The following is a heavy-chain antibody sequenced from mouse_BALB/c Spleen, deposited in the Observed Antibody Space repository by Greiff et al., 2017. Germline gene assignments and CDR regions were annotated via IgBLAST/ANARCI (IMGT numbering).Heavy chain of an antibody. CDR1: GFTFSSFG. V-gene: IGHV5-17*02. CDR2: ISSGSSTI. CDR3: ARGGAYYRYDGTSFDY. D-gene: IGHD2-14*01. Sequence: EVHLVESGGGLVQPGGSRKLSCAASGFTFSSFGMHWVRQAPEKGLEWVAYISSGSSTIYYADTVKGRFTISRDNPKNTLFLQMTSLRSEDTAMYYCARGGAYYRYDGTSFDYWGQGTTLTVSS. J-gene: IGHJ2*01.